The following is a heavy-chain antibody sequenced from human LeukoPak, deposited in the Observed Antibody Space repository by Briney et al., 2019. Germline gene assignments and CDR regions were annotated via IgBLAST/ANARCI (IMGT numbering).Heavy chain of an antibody. D-gene: IGHD4-17*01. Sequence: PSETLSLTCTVSGGSISAGDYYWSWIRQPPGKGLEWIGYIYYRGSTSYNPSLQSRVTISVDTSKNQFSLKLSSLSAADTAAYHCARTYYGDYGWFDPWGQGTLVTVSS. CDR1: GGSISAGDYY. V-gene: IGHV4-30-4*01. CDR3: ARTYYGDYGWFDP. J-gene: IGHJ5*02. CDR2: IYYRGST.